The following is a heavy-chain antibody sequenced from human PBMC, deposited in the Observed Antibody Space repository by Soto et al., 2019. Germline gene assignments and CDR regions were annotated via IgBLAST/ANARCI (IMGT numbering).Heavy chain of an antibody. V-gene: IGHV1-69*02. CDR1: GGTFSSYT. CDR2: IVPITGMT. CDR3: SRGVASLVDS. D-gene: IGHD2-15*01. Sequence: QVQLVQSGAEVKKPGSSVRVSCTPSGGTFSSYTISWVRQAPGQGLEWMGRIVPITGMTRYAQKFQGRLTIPAFTSTTTAYLELSRLTSEDSAVEFCSRGVASLVDSWGQGTQVTVSS. J-gene: IGHJ4*02.